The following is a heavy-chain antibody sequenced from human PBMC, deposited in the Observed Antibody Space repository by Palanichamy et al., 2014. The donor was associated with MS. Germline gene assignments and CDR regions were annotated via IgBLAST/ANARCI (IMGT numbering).Heavy chain of an antibody. CDR2: ISTSSGYT. D-gene: IGHD6-19*01. J-gene: IGHJ4*02. CDR3: VRDSPDYTSGWYTPQY. Sequence: EVQLVESGGGLVKPGGSLRLSCAASGFTFSSYTMNWIRQTPEKGLEWVSFISTSSGYTFYADSVKGRFTISRDNAKNSLYLQMNSLRAEDTAVYYCVRDSPDYTSGWYTPQYWGQGTLVTVSS. CDR1: GFTFSSYT. V-gene: IGHV3-21*06.